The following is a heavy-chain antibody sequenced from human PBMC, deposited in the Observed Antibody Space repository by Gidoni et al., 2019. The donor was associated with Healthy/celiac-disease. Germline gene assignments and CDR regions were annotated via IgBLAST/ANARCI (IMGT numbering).Heavy chain of an antibody. CDR3: ARGGYGGNSEGAEYFQH. V-gene: IGHV3-66*01. CDR1: GLTVSSNY. J-gene: IGHJ1*01. D-gene: IGHD4-17*01. Sequence: EVQLVESGGGLVQPGGSLRLSCAASGLTVSSNYMSWVRQAPGKGLEWVSVIYSGGSTYYADSVKGRFTISRDNSKNTLYLQMNSLRAEDTAVYYCARGGYGGNSEGAEYFQHWGQGTLVTVSS. CDR2: IYSGGST.